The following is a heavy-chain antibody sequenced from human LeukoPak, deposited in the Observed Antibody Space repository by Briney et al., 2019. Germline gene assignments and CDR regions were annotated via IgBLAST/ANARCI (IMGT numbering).Heavy chain of an antibody. J-gene: IGHJ4*02. CDR1: GGFMSNYY. CDR3: ASNDQESSGFDS. CDR2: IYYSGST. V-gene: IGHV4-59*08. Sequence: SETLSLTCTASGGFMSNYYLTWLRQPPGKGLEWIGYIYYSGSTNYNPSLKSRVTISVDTSKNQFSLKLSSVTAADAAVYYCASNDQESSGFDSWGQGTLVTVSS. D-gene: IGHD3-22*01.